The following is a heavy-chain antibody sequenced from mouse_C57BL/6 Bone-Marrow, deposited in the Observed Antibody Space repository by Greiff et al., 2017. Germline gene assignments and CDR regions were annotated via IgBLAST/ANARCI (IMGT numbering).Heavy chain of an antibody. Sequence: VQLQQPGAELVRPGTSVKLSCKASGYTFTSYWMHWVKQRPGQGLEWIGVIDPSDSYTNYNQKFKGKATLTVDTSSSTAYMQLSSLTSEDSAVDYYASGGSITPWFAYWGQGTLVTVSA. D-gene: IGHD1-1*01. CDR2: IDPSDSYT. CDR3: ASGGSITPWFAY. V-gene: IGHV1-59*01. CDR1: GYTFTSYW. J-gene: IGHJ3*01.